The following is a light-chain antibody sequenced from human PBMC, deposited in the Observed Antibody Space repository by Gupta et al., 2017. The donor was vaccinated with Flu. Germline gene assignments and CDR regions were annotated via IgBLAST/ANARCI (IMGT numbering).Light chain of an antibody. J-gene: IGLJ3*02. CDR1: SSNIGSNT. CDR3: AAWDDSLNGWV. Sequence: QSVLTQPPSASWTPGQRVTIPCSGSSSNIGSNTVNWYQQRPGTAPKLLIYSNKQRPAGVPDRFSGSKSGTSASLAISGLQSEDEADYYCAAWDDSLNGWVFGGGTKLTVL. V-gene: IGLV1-44*01. CDR2: SNK.